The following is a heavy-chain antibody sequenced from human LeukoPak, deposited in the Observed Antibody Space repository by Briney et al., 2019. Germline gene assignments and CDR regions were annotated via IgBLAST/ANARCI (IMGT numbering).Heavy chain of an antibody. Sequence: GGSLRLSCAASGFTVSSNYMSWVRQAPGKGLEWVSVIYSGGSTYYADSVKGRFTISRDNSKNTLYLQMNSLRAEDTAVYYCARGSYYDSSGYYNDAFDIWGQGTMVTVSS. CDR2: IYSGGST. D-gene: IGHD3-22*01. J-gene: IGHJ3*02. CDR1: GFTVSSNY. V-gene: IGHV3-66*01. CDR3: ARGSYYDSSGYYNDAFDI.